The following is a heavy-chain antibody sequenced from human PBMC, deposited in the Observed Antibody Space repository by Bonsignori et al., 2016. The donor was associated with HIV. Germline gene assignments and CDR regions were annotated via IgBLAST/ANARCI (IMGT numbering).Heavy chain of an antibody. D-gene: IGHD1-1*01. V-gene: IGHV3-15*01. Sequence: VRQAPGKGLEWVGLIKSGTEGYTTDYAAPVSGRFTISRDDSKNTVRLQMNSLKTGDTAIYYCTAGTGLSDFDYWGQGTLVTVSS. CDR3: TAGTGLSDFDY. J-gene: IGHJ4*02. CDR2: IKSGTEGYTT.